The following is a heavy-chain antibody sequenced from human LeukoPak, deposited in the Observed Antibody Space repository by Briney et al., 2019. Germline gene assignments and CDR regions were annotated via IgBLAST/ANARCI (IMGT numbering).Heavy chain of an antibody. CDR2: MSWNSGSI. J-gene: IGHJ4*02. CDR1: GFTFSDYA. D-gene: IGHD3-10*01. CDR3: AKGLWLGELSGY. Sequence: GGSLRLSFAASGFTFSDYAMHWVRQAPGKGLEWVSGMSWNSGSIGYADSVKGRFTISRDNAKNYLYLQMNSLRAEDTALYYCAKGLWLGELSGYWGQGTLVTVSS. V-gene: IGHV3-9*01.